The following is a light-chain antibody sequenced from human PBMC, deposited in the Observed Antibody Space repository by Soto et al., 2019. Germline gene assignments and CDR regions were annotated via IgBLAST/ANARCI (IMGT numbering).Light chain of an antibody. CDR2: AVS. Sequence: QSALTQPASVSGSPGQSITISCSGTSSDIGSYDHVAWYQQFPGKSPKLIIYAVSDRPSGVPDRFSGSKSGISASLTISGLQTEDEADYYCISYTDRQSYRFGTGTRSPS. J-gene: IGLJ1*01. CDR3: ISYTDRQSYR. V-gene: IGLV2-14*03. CDR1: SSDIGSYDH.